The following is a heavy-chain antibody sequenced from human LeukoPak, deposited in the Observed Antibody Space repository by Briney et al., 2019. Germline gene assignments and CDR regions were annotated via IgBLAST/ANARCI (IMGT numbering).Heavy chain of an antibody. Sequence: GGSLRLSCAASGFTFSSYGMHWVRQAPGKGLEWVAVISYDGSNKYYADFVKGRFTISRDNSKNTLHLQMNSLRAEDTAVYYCAKDVGYFDYWGQGTLVTVSS. V-gene: IGHV3-30*18. CDR1: GFTFSSYG. CDR3: AKDVGYFDY. J-gene: IGHJ4*02. CDR2: ISYDGSNK.